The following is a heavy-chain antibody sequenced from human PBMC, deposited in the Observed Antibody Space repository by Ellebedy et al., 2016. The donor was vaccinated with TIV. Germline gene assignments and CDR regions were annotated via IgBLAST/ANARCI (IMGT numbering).Heavy chain of an antibody. CDR3: ARDQSGDLDY. D-gene: IGHD7-27*01. CDR1: GFIFSSYW. J-gene: IGHJ4*02. Sequence: GESLKISCAASGFIFSSYWMSWVRQAPGKGLEWVANIKQDGSEKYYVDSVKGRFTISRDNAKNSLYVQMNSLRAEDTAVYYCARDQSGDLDYWGQGTLVTVSS. CDR2: IKQDGSEK. V-gene: IGHV3-7*01.